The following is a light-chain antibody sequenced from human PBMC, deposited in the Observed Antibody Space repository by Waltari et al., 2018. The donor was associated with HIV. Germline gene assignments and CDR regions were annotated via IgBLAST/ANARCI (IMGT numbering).Light chain of an antibody. CDR1: RHNLGNQG. V-gene: IGLV10-54*04. CDR3: ATWDISLSAVV. CDR2: RDN. J-gene: IGLJ2*01. Sequence: QGGLTQPPPVSKGMRKTATLPCPRNRHNLGNQGEAWLQEHQGHPPKPLSDRDNKLPSGKSGRFAAARSGNTASLTITGVQPEDEADYFCATWDISLSAVVFGGGTTLTVL.